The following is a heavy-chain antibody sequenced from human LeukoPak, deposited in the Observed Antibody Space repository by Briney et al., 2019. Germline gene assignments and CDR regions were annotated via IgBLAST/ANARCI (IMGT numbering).Heavy chain of an antibody. J-gene: IGHJ4*02. CDR2: INPNSGDT. CDR1: GYTFTMFY. V-gene: IGHV1-2*02. CDR3: ARDRGSGYIILDF. D-gene: IGHD5-24*01. Sequence: EASVKVSCKASGYTFTMFYMHWVRQAPGQGLEWMGWINPNSGDTKYAQKFQDRVTMTRDTSISTAYMDLSRLTSDDPAVYYCARDRGSGYIILDFWGPGILVTVSS.